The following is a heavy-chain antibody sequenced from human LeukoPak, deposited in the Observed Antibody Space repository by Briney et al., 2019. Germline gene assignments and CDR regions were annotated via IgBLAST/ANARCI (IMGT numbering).Heavy chain of an antibody. CDR1: GFTFSSYG. CDR3: ARCRDGYNSPFDF. CDR2: ISSSNYI. Sequence: GGSLRLSCAASGFTFSSYGMNCVRQAPGKGLEWVSFISSSNYIYQPDSVKGRFTISRDNAKNSLYLQMNSLRAEDTAVYYCARCRDGYNSPFDFWGQGTLVTVSS. V-gene: IGHV3-21*01. D-gene: IGHD5-24*01. J-gene: IGHJ4*02.